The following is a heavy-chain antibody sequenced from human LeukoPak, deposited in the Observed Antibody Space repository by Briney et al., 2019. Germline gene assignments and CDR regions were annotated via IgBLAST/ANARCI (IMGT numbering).Heavy chain of an antibody. D-gene: IGHD4-11*01. V-gene: IGHV3-30-3*01. J-gene: IGHJ4*02. CDR3: AREGEAVTTLYDY. Sequence: GRSLRLSCAASGFTFSSYAMHWVRQVPGKGLEWVAVISYDGSNKYYADSVKGRFTISRDNSKNTLYLQMNSLRAEDTAVYYCAREGEAVTTLYDYWGQGTLVTVSS. CDR2: ISYDGSNK. CDR1: GFTFSSYA.